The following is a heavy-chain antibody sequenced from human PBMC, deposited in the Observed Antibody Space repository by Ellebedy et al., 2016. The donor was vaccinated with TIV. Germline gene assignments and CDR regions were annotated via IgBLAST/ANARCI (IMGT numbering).Heavy chain of an antibody. CDR1: GGSFSGYY. V-gene: IGHV4-34*01. CDR3: ARVGGMATIRLLTD. D-gene: IGHD5-24*01. Sequence: SETLSLTCAVYGGSFSGYYWSWIRQPPGKGLEWIGEINHSGSTNYNPSLKSRVTISVDTSKNQFSLKLSSVTAADTAVYYCARVGGMATIRLLTDWGQGTLVTVSS. CDR2: INHSGST. J-gene: IGHJ4*02.